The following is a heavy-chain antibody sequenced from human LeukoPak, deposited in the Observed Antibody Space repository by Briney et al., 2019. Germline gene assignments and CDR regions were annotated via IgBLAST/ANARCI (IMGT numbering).Heavy chain of an antibody. J-gene: IGHJ5*02. CDR2: IKSKTDGGTT. Sequence: GGSLRLSCAASGFTFSNAWMSWVRQAPGKGLEWVGRIKSKTDGGTTDYAAPVKGRFTIARDDSKNTLYLQMNSLKTEDTAVYYCTAGPDYYDSSGITDIGWFDPWGQGTLVTASS. CDR1: GFTFSNAW. D-gene: IGHD3-22*01. V-gene: IGHV3-15*01. CDR3: TAGPDYYDSSGITDIGWFDP.